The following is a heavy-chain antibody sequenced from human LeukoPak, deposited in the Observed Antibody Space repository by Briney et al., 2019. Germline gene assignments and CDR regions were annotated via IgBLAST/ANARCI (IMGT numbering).Heavy chain of an antibody. V-gene: IGHV4-34*01. CDR3: ARRTAIPTGIAGQFDY. CDR1: GGSFSGYY. D-gene: IGHD2-21*02. Sequence: SEPLSLTCAVYGGSFSGYYWSWIRQPPGKGLEWIGEINHSGSTNYNPSLKSRVTISVDTSKNQFSLKLSSVTAADTAVYYCARRTAIPTGIAGQFDYWGQGTLVTVSS. CDR2: INHSGST. J-gene: IGHJ4*02.